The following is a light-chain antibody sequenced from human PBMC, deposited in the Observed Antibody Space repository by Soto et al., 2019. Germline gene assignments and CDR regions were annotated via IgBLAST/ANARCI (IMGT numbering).Light chain of an antibody. Sequence: QSVLTQPPSASGTPGQSFTISCSGSSSNIGSNTVNWYQQLPGTAPKLLIYSNNQRPSGVPDRFSGSKSGTSASLAISGLQSEDEADYYCAAWDDSLSGPVFGGGTKLTVL. CDR2: SNN. V-gene: IGLV1-44*01. CDR3: AAWDDSLSGPV. CDR1: SSNIGSNT. J-gene: IGLJ2*01.